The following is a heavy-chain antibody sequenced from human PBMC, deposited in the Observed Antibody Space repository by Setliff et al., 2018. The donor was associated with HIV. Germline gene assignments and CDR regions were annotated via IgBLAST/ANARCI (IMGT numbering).Heavy chain of an antibody. CDR2: IYHNGFA. J-gene: IGHJ3*01. Sequence: SETLSLTCTVSGDSITGGWLSWIRQPPGKGLEWTGNIYHNGFANYNPSLKSRLTISVDTSKNQVSLTLSSVTPADTAVYYCARHICGTNACYAVDVWGPGTMVTVSS. CDR1: GDSITGGW. V-gene: IGHV4-59*08. D-gene: IGHD2-21*01. CDR3: ARHICGTNACYAVDV.